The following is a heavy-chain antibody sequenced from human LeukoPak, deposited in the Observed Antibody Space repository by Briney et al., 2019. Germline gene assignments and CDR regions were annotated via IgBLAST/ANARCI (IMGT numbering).Heavy chain of an antibody. J-gene: IGHJ4*02. CDR2: VYHTGAS. CDR3: ARHGLTYGSGSYRYFDY. Sequence: SETLSLTCSVSGASINNYYWTWIRQPPGKGLEWIGYVYHTGASGYHPSLKSRVAMSLDTSKNQFSLKLFSVTAADTAGYYCARHGLTYGSGSYRYFDYWGQGTLVTVSS. CDR1: GASINNYY. V-gene: IGHV4-59*08. D-gene: IGHD3-10*01.